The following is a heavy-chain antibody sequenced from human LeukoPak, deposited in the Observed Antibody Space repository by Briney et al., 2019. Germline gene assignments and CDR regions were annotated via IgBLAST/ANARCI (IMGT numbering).Heavy chain of an antibody. J-gene: IGHJ3*02. D-gene: IGHD5-24*01. Sequence: GESLKISCNGSGYXFTSNSICWERHRPGKGLEWNGITFPSDSNTRYNPSSQGQGTISADKYISTAYLQWSSLKASDTALYYCARRRDGYNLMAFDIWGLGTMVTVSS. V-gene: IGHV5-51*01. CDR1: GYXFTSNS. CDR3: ARRRDGYNLMAFDI. CDR2: TFPSDSNT.